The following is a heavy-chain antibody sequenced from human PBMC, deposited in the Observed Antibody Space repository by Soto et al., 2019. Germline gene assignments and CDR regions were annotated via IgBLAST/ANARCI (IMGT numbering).Heavy chain of an antibody. CDR2: ISAYNGNT. V-gene: IGHV1-18*01. Sequence: QVQLVQSGAEVKKPGASVKVSCKASGYTFTSYGISWVRQAPGQGLEWMGWISAYNGNTNYAQKLQGRVTMTTDTSTSTAHRELRSLRADDTAVNYCARAERYSSSPASDYWGQGTLVTVSS. CDR3: ARAERYSSSPASDY. CDR1: GYTFTSYG. D-gene: IGHD6-6*01. J-gene: IGHJ4*02.